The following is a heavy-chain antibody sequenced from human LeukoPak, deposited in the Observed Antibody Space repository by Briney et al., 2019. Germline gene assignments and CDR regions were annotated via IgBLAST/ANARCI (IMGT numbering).Heavy chain of an antibody. V-gene: IGHV3-48*04. D-gene: IGHD1-26*01. Sequence: GGSLRLSCAAPGFTFSSYSMNWVRQAPGKGLEGVSYISRSSSTIYYADSVKGRFTISRDNAKNSLYLQMNSLRAEDTAVYYCARDLVIGSYPYYYYYYYMDVWGKGTTVTVSS. J-gene: IGHJ6*03. CDR1: GFTFSSYS. CDR2: ISRSSSTI. CDR3: ARDLVIGSYPYYYYYYYMDV.